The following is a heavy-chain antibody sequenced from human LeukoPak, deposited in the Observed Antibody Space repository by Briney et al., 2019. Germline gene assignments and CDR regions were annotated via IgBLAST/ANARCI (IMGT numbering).Heavy chain of an antibody. Sequence: PSETLSLTCTVSGGSISSYYWSWIRQPPGKGLEWIGYIYTSGSTNYNPSLKSRVTISVDTSKNQFSLKLSSVTAADPAVYYCARQVSRGARYWFDPWRRGPLAT. CDR1: GGSISSYY. V-gene: IGHV4-4*09. CDR2: IYTSGST. CDR3: ARQVSRGARYWFDP. D-gene: IGHD2-2*01. J-gene: IGHJ5*02.